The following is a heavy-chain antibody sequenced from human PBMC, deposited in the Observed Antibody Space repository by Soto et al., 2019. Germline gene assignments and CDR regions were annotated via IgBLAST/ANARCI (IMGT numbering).Heavy chain of an antibody. CDR3: ALAVTVYLYDAFDI. D-gene: IGHD2-21*02. J-gene: IGHJ3*02. Sequence: VASVKVSCKASGGTFSSYAISWVRQAPGQGLEWMGGIIPIFGTANYAQKFQGRVTITADESTSTAYMELSSLRSEDTAVYYCALAVTVYLYDAFDIWGQGTMVTVSS. V-gene: IGHV1-69*13. CDR2: IIPIFGTA. CDR1: GGTFSSYA.